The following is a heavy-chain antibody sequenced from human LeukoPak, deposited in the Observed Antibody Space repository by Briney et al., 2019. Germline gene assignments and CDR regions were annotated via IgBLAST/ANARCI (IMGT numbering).Heavy chain of an antibody. D-gene: IGHD5-12*01. CDR3: ARDFGGYDFVAFDY. CDR1: GFSFSSYG. CDR2: ISSSGSTI. V-gene: IGHV3-48*04. J-gene: IGHJ4*02. Sequence: PGGSLRLSCAASGFSFSSYGMHWVRQAPGKGLEWVSYISSSGSTIYYADSVKGRFTISRDNAKNSLYLQMNSLRAEDTAVYYCARDFGGYDFVAFDYWGQGTLVTVSS.